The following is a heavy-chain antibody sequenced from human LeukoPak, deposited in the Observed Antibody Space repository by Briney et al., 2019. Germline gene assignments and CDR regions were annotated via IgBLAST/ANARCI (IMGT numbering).Heavy chain of an antibody. CDR3: ARFVVVTAILPLYYFDY. Sequence: PSETLSLTCTVSGGPISSSSYYWGWIRQPPGKGLEWIGSIYYSGSTYYNPSLKSRVTISVDTSKNQFSLKLSSVTAADTAVYYCARFVVVTAILPLYYFDYWGQGTLVTVSS. D-gene: IGHD2-21*02. CDR1: GGPISSSSYY. CDR2: IYYSGST. V-gene: IGHV4-39*07. J-gene: IGHJ4*02.